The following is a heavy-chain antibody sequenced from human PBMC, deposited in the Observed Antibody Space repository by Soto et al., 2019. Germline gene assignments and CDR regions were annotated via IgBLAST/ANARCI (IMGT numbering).Heavy chain of an antibody. CDR3: ARQGYDSSGYYPFDY. D-gene: IGHD3-22*01. CDR1: GFTFSSYA. V-gene: IGHV3-30-3*01. J-gene: IGHJ4*02. Sequence: PGGSLRLSCAASGFTFSSYAMHWVRQAPGKGLEWVAVISYDGSNKYYADSVKGRFTISRDNSKNTLYLQMNSLRAEDTAVYYCARQGYDSSGYYPFDYWGQGTLVTVSS. CDR2: ISYDGSNK.